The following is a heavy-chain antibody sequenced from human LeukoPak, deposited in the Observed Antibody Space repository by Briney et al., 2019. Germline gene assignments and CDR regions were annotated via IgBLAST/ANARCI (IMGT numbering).Heavy chain of an antibody. CDR3: AREGTAGTNLNWFDP. V-gene: IGHV4-59*01. Sequence: SETLSLTCTVSGGSISSYYWSWIRQPPGKGLEWIGYISYSGSTNFNPSLKSRVTISVDTSKNQFSLKLSSVTAADTAVYYCAREGTAGTNLNWFDPWGQGTLITVSS. D-gene: IGHD1-1*01. CDR2: ISYSGST. CDR1: GGSISSYY. J-gene: IGHJ5*02.